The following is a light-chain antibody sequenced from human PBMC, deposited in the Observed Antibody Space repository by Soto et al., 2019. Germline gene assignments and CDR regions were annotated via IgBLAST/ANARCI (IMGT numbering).Light chain of an antibody. J-gene: IGLJ1*01. V-gene: IGLV2-14*01. Sequence: LTQPASVSGSPGQSVTISCTGPRSDIGDSNFISWYQHSPGKAPRLLIYQVNNRPSGVSGRFSGSKAGNTASLTISGLLDDDEADYFCASFRSGTILVFGSGTKVTVL. CDR3: ASFRSGTILV. CDR1: RSDIGDSNF. CDR2: QVN.